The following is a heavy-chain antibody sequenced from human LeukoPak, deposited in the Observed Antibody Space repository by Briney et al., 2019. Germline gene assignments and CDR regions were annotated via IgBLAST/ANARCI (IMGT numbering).Heavy chain of an antibody. CDR2: IVDGGGST. V-gene: IGHV3-23*01. CDR3: AREFGHNRWYFDY. CDR1: RFTFSDYA. D-gene: IGHD5-24*01. J-gene: IGHJ4*02. Sequence: QTGGSLRLSCAASRFTFSDYAMNWVRRAPGKGPEWVSGIVDGGGSTYYADSVEGRFTISRDNSLNTLHLQMNSLRTEDTAVYYCAREFGHNRWYFDYWGQGALVTVSS.